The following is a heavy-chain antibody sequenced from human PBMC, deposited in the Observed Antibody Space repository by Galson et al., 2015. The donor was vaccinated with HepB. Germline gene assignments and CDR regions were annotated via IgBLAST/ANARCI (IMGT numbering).Heavy chain of an antibody. V-gene: IGHV3-30-3*01. D-gene: IGHD3-3*01. CDR1: GFTFSSYA. Sequence: SLRLSCAASGFTFSSYAMHWVRQAPGKGLEWVAVISYDGSNKYYADSAKGRFTISRDNSKNTLYLQMDSLRAEDTAVYYCASYPDRSDLNSYYFDYWGQGTLVTVSS. J-gene: IGHJ4*02. CDR3: ASYPDRSDLNSYYFDY. CDR2: ISYDGSNK.